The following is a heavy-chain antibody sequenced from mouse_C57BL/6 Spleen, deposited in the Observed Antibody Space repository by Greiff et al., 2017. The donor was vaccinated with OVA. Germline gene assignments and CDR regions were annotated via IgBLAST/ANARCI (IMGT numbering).Heavy chain of an antibody. CDR3: ARRGAQASHYYAMDY. J-gene: IGHJ4*01. Sequence: VQLQQSGPELVKPGASVKISCKASGYSFTDYNMNWVTQSNGKSLEWIGVINPNYGTTSYNQKLKGKATLTVDQSSSTAYMQLNSLTSEDSAVYYCARRGAQASHYYAMDYWGQGTSVTVSS. CDR2: INPNYGTT. D-gene: IGHD3-2*02. CDR1: GYSFTDYN. V-gene: IGHV1-39*01.